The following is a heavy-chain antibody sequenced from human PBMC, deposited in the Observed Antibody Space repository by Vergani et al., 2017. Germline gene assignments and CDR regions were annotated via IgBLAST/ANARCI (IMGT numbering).Heavy chain of an antibody. CDR1: GDSISSGVYY. J-gene: IGHJ4*02. D-gene: IGHD2-2*01. Sequence: QVQLQESGPGLVKPSQTLPLTCSVSGDSISSGVYYWNWIRQHPGKGLEWIGYIYSTGSTHHNPSLRRRINMSVDTSKNQFSLKLSSVTAADTAVYYCARXNPIVVVPAAEFDYWGQGTLVTVSS. CDR2: IYSTGST. CDR3: ARXNPIVVVPAAEFDY. V-gene: IGHV4-31*03.